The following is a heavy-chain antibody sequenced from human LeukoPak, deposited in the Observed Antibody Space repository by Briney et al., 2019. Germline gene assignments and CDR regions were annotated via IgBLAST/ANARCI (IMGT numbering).Heavy chain of an antibody. Sequence: ASVTVSCKASGYTFTGYYMHWVRQAPGQGLEWMGWINPNSGGTNYAQKFQGRVTMTRDTSISTAYMELSRLRSDDTAVYYCAREPVSWSGSYYGDYWGQGTLVTVSS. CDR2: INPNSGGT. J-gene: IGHJ4*02. V-gene: IGHV1-2*02. CDR1: GYTFTGYY. CDR3: AREPVSWSGSYYGDY. D-gene: IGHD3-10*01.